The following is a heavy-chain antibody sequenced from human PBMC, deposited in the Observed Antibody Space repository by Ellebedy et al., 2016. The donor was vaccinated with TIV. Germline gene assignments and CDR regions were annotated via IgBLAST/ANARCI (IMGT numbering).Heavy chain of an antibody. CDR1: GGSISSSSYY. CDR3: ARLFRLHGHDWFDP. CDR2: IFYSGST. Sequence: MPSETLSLTCTVSGGSISSSSYYWGWIRQPPGKGLEWIGTIFYSGSTYYNPSLKSRVTISVDTSKNQFSLKLMPAAAADTAVYYCARLFRLHGHDWFDPWGQGTLVTVSS. V-gene: IGHV4-39*01. D-gene: IGHD3-3*01. J-gene: IGHJ5*02.